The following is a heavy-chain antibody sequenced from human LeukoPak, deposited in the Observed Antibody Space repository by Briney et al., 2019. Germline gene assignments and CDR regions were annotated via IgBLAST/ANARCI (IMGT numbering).Heavy chain of an antibody. CDR3: ARDPSYFDWLRYFDY. CDR1: GFTFSTYW. Sequence: PGGSLRLSCAASGFTFSTYWMHWVRQVPGKGLVWVSRISSDGANANYADSVKGRFTISRDNAKNTLFLQMNSLRAEDTAVYYCARDPSYFDWLRYFDYWGQGTLVTVSS. CDR2: ISSDGANA. J-gene: IGHJ4*02. D-gene: IGHD3-9*01. V-gene: IGHV3-74*01.